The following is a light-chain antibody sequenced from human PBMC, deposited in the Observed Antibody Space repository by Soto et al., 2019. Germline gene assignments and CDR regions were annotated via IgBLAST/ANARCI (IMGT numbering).Light chain of an antibody. CDR1: RDISNY. J-gene: IGKJ4*01. CDR2: DAS. V-gene: IGKV1-33*01. CDR3: QQNDNLPPPT. Sequence: DIQMTQSPSSLSASVGDRVTITCQASRDISNYLNWYQQKPGKVPKLLIYDASKLETGVTSRFGGSGSGTDFTFTISSLQPEDIATYYCQQNDNLPPPTFGGGTKVEIK.